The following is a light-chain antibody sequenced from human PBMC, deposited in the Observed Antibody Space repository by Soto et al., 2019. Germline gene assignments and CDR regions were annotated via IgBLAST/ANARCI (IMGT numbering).Light chain of an antibody. CDR3: HLYNTYSPT. CDR1: QSISSW. V-gene: IGKV1-5*01. CDR2: DAS. Sequence: DIQMTQSPSTLSASVGDRVTITCRASQSISSWLAWYQQKPGKAPKLLIYDASSLESGVPSRFSGSGSGTEFTLTISSLQPEDFATYYCHLYNTYSPTLGQGTKLEI. J-gene: IGKJ2*01.